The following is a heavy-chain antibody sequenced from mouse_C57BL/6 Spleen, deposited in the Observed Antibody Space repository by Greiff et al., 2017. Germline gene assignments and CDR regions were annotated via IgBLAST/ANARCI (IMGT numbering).Heavy chain of an antibody. V-gene: IGHV1-64*01. CDR1: GYTFTSYW. CDR2: IHPNSGST. J-gene: IGHJ2*01. D-gene: IGHD2-12*01. CDR3: AGDYNYFDD. Sequence: QVQLQQPGAELVKPGASVKLSCKASGYTFTSYWMHWVKQRPGQGLEWIGMIHPNSGSTNYNEKFKRKATLTVDKSSSTAYMQLSSLTSEDSAVYYCAGDYNYFDDWGQGTTLTVSS.